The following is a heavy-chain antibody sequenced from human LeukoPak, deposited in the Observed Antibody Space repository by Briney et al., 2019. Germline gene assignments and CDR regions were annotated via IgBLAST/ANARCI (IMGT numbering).Heavy chain of an antibody. Sequence: SVKVSCKAPGGTFSSYAISWVRQAPGQGLEWMGGIIPILGTANYAQKFQGRVTITADESTSTAYMELSSLRSEDTAVYYCARDIVVVPAAIVPWGFDPWGQGTLVTVSS. CDR2: IIPILGTA. D-gene: IGHD2-2*01. CDR1: GGTFSSYA. V-gene: IGHV1-69*13. J-gene: IGHJ5*02. CDR3: ARDIVVVPAAIVPWGFDP.